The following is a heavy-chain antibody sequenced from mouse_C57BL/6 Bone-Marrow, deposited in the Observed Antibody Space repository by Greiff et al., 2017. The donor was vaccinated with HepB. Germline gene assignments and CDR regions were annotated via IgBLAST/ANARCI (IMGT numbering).Heavy chain of an antibody. J-gene: IGHJ1*03. D-gene: IGHD4-1*01. CDR1: GFTFSDFY. CDR3: ARGQNWDGYFDV. CDR2: SRNKANDYTT. Sequence: EVKVVESGGGLVQSGRSLRLSCATSGFTFSDFYMEWVRQAPGKGLEWIAASRNKANDYTTEYSASVKGRFIVSRDTSQSILYLQMNALRAEDTAIYYCARGQNWDGYFDVWGTGTTVTVSS. V-gene: IGHV7-1*01.